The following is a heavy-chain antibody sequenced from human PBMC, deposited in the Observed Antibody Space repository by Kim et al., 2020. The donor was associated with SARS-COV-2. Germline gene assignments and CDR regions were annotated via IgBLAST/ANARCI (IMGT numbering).Heavy chain of an antibody. Sequence: SLRLSCAASGFTFDDYAMHWVRQAPGKGLEWVSGISWNSGSIGYADSVKGRFTISRDNAKNSLYLQMNSLRAEDTALYYCAKYGVVAATENYYYGMDVWGQGTTVTVSS. J-gene: IGHJ6*02. D-gene: IGHD2-15*01. CDR2: ISWNSGSI. CDR1: GFTFDDYA. CDR3: AKYGVVAATENYYYGMDV. V-gene: IGHV3-9*01.